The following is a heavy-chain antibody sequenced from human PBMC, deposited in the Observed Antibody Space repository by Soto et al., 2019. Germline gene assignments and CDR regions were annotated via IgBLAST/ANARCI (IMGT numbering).Heavy chain of an antibody. CDR2: IYYSGST. D-gene: IGHD3-3*01. V-gene: IGHV4-59*01. Sequence: PSETLSLTCTVSGGSISSYCWSWIRQPPGKGLEWIGYIYYSGSTNYNPSLKSRVTISVDTSKNQFSLKLSSVTAADTAVYYCARTLFTKSRSMDEWFDPWGQGTLVTVSS. CDR3: ARTLFTKSRSMDEWFDP. J-gene: IGHJ5*02. CDR1: GGSISSYC.